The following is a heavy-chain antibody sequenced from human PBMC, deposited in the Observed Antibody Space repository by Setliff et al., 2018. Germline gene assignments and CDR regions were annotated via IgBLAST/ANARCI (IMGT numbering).Heavy chain of an antibody. V-gene: IGHV4-59*01. CDR2: IYNSGST. Sequence: SETLSLTCTVSGDSISSYYWSWIRQPPGKGLEWIGYIYNSGSTNYNPSLKSRVTIFVDTSKNHFSLKLTSVAAADTAVYYCARALPWGSSWDRYFDLWGRGTLVTVSS. CDR1: GDSISSYY. CDR3: ARALPWGSSWDRYFDL. D-gene: IGHD6-13*01. J-gene: IGHJ2*01.